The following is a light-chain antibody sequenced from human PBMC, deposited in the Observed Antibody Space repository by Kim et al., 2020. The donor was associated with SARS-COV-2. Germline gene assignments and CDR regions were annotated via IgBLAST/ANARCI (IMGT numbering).Light chain of an antibody. J-gene: IGLJ2*01. CDR3: AAWDDSLSGVV. CDR2: SDD. Sequence: GQRVTSSCTGSSANVGGNNVDWCQQHPRAAPKLLIYSDDRRPSGVPDRFSGSKSGSSASLAISGRRSEDEADYYCAAWDDSLSGVVFGGGTKLTVL. CDR1: SANVGGNN. V-gene: IGLV1-47*02.